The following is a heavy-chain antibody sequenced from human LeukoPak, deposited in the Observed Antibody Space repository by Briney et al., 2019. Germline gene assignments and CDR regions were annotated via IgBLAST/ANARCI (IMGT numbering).Heavy chain of an antibody. J-gene: IGHJ4*02. CDR3: ARTRGYYYDSSGYFFYY. CDR1: GGSFSGYY. Sequence: SETLSLTCAVYGGSFSGYYWSWIRQPPGKGLEWIGEINHSGTTNYNPSLKSRVTISVDTSKNQFSLKLSSVTAADTAVYYCARTRGYYYDSSGYFFYYWGQGTLVTVSS. V-gene: IGHV4-34*01. D-gene: IGHD3-22*01. CDR2: INHSGTT.